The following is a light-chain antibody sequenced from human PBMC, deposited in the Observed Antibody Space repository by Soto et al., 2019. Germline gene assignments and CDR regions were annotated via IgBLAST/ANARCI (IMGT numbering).Light chain of an antibody. V-gene: IGKV3-20*01. CDR3: QQYDSSPVT. CDR1: QSVSSSY. J-gene: IGKJ3*01. CDR2: GAS. Sequence: EIVLTQSPGTLSLSPGERATLSCRASQSVSSSYLAWYQQKPGQAPRLLIYGASSRAAGIADRFSGSGSGTKFTLTISRLEPEDVAVYYCQQYDSSPVTFGPGTKVDIK.